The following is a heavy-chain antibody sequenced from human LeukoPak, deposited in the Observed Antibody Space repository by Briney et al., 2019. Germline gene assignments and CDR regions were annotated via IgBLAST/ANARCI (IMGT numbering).Heavy chain of an antibody. CDR3: ARDATGTTSD. CDR2: IYHSGST. V-gene: IGHV4-38-2*02. J-gene: IGHJ4*02. D-gene: IGHD1-1*01. Sequence: PGGSPRLSCAASGFTFSNFWMGWVRQAPGKGLEWIGSIYHSGSTYYNPSLKSRVTISVDTSKNQFSLKLSSVTAAGTAVYYCARDATGTTSDWGQGTLVTVSS. CDR1: GFTFSNFWM.